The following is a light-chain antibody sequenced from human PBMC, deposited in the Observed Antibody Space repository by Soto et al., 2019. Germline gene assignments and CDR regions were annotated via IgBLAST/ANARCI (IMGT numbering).Light chain of an antibody. V-gene: IGKV2-28*01. CDR3: MQALQTPPT. J-gene: IGKJ1*01. CDR2: LGS. CDR1: QSLLDSDDGNTY. Sequence: DIVMTQTPLSLTVTPGEPASISCRSSQSLLDSDDGNTYLDWYLQKPGQSPQLLIYLGSNRSSGVPDRFSGSGSGTDFTLKISRVEVEDVGVYYCMQALQTPPTFGQGTKVDIK.